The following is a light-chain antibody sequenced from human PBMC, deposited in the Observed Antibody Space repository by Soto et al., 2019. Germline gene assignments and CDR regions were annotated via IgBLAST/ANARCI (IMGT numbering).Light chain of an antibody. J-gene: IGLJ3*02. V-gene: IGLV1-47*01. Sequence: QSVLTQPPSASGTPGQRVTISCSGSSSNIGTTSVYWYQQLPGTAPKLLIHTNTQRPSWVPALFSVSKAGTSASLTISGLRSEDEADYYCAAWDDSLSGWVFGGGTKLTVL. CDR1: SSNIGTTS. CDR3: AAWDDSLSGWV. CDR2: TNT.